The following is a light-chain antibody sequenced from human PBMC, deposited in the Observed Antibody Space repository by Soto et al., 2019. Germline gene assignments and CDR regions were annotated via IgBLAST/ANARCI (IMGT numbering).Light chain of an antibody. CDR3: QQYHDWPPLT. V-gene: IGKV3-15*01. J-gene: IGKJ4*01. CDR1: QSVGST. CDR2: GAS. Sequence: EIVMTQSPATLSVSPGERATLSCRASQSVGSTLAWYQQKPGQAPRLLIYGASTSATGVPARFSGSGSGTEFTLTINSPQSEDLAVYYCQQYHDWPPLTFGGGTKVEIK.